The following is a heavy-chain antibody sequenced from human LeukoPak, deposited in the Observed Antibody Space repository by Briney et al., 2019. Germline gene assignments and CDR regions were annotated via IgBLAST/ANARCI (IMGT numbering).Heavy chain of an antibody. Sequence: GGSLRLSCAAPGFTFSSYAMSWVRQAPGKGLEWVANIQRDGSEKYYVDSVKGRFTISRDNAENSLYLQMNSLGGEDTAIYYCARGRGVDFWGQGTLVTVSS. J-gene: IGHJ4*02. V-gene: IGHV3-7*04. CDR3: ARGRGVDF. CDR2: IQRDGSEK. CDR1: GFTFSSYA. D-gene: IGHD1-26*01.